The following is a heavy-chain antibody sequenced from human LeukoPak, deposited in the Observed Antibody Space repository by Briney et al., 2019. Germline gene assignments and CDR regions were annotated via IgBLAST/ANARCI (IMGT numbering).Heavy chain of an antibody. D-gene: IGHD2-8*01. CDR3: TTLMSGRPDV. Sequence: PGGSLRLSCTASGLVFSEHSLSWVRQAPGQGPEWVGFIRSTPIGGTTEYAASVKGRFSISRDDCKSSAYLQMDTLQIEDTGVYYCTTLMSGRPDVWGQGTLVTVAS. CDR1: GLVFSEHS. CDR2: IRSTPIGGTT. J-gene: IGHJ4*02. V-gene: IGHV3-49*04.